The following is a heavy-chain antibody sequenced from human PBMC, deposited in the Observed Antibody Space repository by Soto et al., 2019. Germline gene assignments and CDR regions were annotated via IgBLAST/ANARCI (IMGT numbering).Heavy chain of an antibody. J-gene: IGHJ6*02. CDR1: GFTFSSYS. CDR2: ISSSSSYI. Sequence: EVQLVESGGGLVKPGGSLRLSCAASGFTFSSYSMNWVRQAPGKGLEWVSSISSSSSYIYYSDSVKGRFTISRDNAKNSLYLQMNSLRAEDTVVYYCARDYYPTYVVVVADYYYYGMDVWGQGTTVTVSS. D-gene: IGHD2-15*01. CDR3: ARDYYPTYVVVVADYYYYGMDV. V-gene: IGHV3-21*01.